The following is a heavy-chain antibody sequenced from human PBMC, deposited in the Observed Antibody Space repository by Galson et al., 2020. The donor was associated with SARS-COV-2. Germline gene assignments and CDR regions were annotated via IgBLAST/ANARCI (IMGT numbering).Heavy chain of an antibody. V-gene: IGHV3-7*01. Sequence: GGSLRLSCAASGFTFSSYWMSWVRQAPGKGLEWVANIKQDGSEKYYVDSVKGRFTISRDNAKNSLYLQMNSLRAEDTAVYYCARDSKVVVATVYYYGMDVWGQGTTVTVSS. CDR2: IKQDGSEK. CDR3: ARDSKVVVATVYYYGMDV. CDR1: GFTFSSYW. J-gene: IGHJ6*02. D-gene: IGHD2-15*01.